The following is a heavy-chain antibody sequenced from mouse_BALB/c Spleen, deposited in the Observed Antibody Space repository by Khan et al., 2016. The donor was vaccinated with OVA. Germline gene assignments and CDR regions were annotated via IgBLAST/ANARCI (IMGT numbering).Heavy chain of an antibody. CDR1: GYTFTSYW. D-gene: IGHD1-1*01. J-gene: IGHJ3*01. CDR3: ANHGSSGDWFAY. Sequence: VQLQESGAELAKPAASVSMSCKASGYTFTSYWMHWVKQRPGQGLEWIGYINPSTGYSEYNQKFKDKATLTADKSSSTAYMQLSSLTSDDSAVYYCANHGSSGDWFAYWGQGTLVTVSA. CDR2: INPSTGYS. V-gene: IGHV1-7*01.